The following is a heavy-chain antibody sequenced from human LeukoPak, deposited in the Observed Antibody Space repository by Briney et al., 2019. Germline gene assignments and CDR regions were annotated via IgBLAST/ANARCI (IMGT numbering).Heavy chain of an antibody. Sequence: GGSLRLSCAASGFTFSNYALSWVRQAPGKGLERVSDISGGGGSTYYADSVKGRFTISRDNSKNTMYLQMNSLRAEDTAVYYCAKRIQSAMAMGYWGQGTLVTVSS. D-gene: IGHD5-18*01. CDR1: GFTFSNYA. CDR2: ISGGGGST. J-gene: IGHJ4*02. V-gene: IGHV3-23*01. CDR3: AKRIQSAMAMGY.